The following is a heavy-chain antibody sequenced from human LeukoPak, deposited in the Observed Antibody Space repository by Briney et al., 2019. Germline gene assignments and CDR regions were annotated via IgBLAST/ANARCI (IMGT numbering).Heavy chain of an antibody. CDR2: INHSGST. Sequence: PSETLSLTCTVSGASISISGYYWGWVRQPPGKGLEWIGEINHSGSTNYNPSLKSRVTISVDTSKNQFSLKLSSVTAADTAVYYCARIGQSVHYYMDVWGNGTTVDVSS. V-gene: IGHV4-39*07. CDR1: GASISISGYY. J-gene: IGHJ6*03. D-gene: IGHD3/OR15-3a*01. CDR3: ARIGQSVHYYMDV.